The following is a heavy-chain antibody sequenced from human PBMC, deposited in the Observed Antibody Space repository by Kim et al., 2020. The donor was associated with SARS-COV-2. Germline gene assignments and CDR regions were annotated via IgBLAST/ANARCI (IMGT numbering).Heavy chain of an antibody. V-gene: IGHV3-48*03. CDR3: ARDLHKVRGIFPYFYGMDV. D-gene: IGHD3-10*01. J-gene: IGHJ6*02. CDR1: EFTFSSYE. Sequence: GGSLRLSCAASEFTFSSYEMNWVRQAPGKGLEWVSYISSGGTTIYYADSLKGRFTISRDNAKSSLYLQMNSLGVEDTAVYYCARDLHKVRGIFPYFYGMDVWGQGTTVTVSS. CDR2: ISSGGTTI.